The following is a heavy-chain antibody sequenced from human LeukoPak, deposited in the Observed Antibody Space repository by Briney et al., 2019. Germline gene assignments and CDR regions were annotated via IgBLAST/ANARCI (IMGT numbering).Heavy chain of an antibody. CDR1: GYTFTSYA. CDR2: INAGNGNT. Sequence: GASVKVSCKASGYTFTSYAMHWVRQAPGQRLEWMGWINAGNGNTKYSQKFQGRVTITRDTSASTAYMELSSLRSEDTAVYYCARVEFRIAAGDYWGQGTLVTVSS. J-gene: IGHJ4*02. CDR3: ARVEFRIAAGDY. V-gene: IGHV1-3*01. D-gene: IGHD6-13*01.